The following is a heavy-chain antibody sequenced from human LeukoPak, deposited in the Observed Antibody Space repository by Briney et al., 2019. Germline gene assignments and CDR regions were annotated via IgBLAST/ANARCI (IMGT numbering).Heavy chain of an antibody. CDR2: ISGSGGST. CDR1: GFTFSSYA. D-gene: IGHD3-10*01. J-gene: IGHJ4*02. Sequence: GGSLRLSCAASGFTFSSYAMSWARQAPGKGLEWVSAISGSGGSTYYADSVKGRFTISRDNSKNTLYLQMNSLRAEDTAVYYCAKMSSWFGELWLWGQGTLVTVSS. V-gene: IGHV3-23*01. CDR3: AKMSSWFGELWL.